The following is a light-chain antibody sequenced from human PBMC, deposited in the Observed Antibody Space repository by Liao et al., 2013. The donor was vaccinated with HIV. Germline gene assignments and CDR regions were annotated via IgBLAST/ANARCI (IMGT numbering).Light chain of an antibody. CDR1: NIGSNS. Sequence: SYELTQPPSVSVAPGKTARITCGRNNIGSNSVHWYQQKPGQAPVVVIYYNTDRPSGIPERFSGSNSGNTATLTISRVEAGDEADYYCQVWDPSSDHYVFGTGTKVTVL. V-gene: IGLV3-21*04. CDR3: QVWDPSSDHYV. J-gene: IGLJ1*01. CDR2: YNT.